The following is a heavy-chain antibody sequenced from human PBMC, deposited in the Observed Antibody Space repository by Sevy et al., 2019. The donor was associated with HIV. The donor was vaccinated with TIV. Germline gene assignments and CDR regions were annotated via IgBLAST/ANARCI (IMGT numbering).Heavy chain of an antibody. CDR3: ARVGEGRYCSSTSCSKFDY. CDR2: INPNSGGT. V-gene: IGHV1-2*02. D-gene: IGHD2-2*01. J-gene: IGHJ4*02. Sequence: ASVKVSCKASGYTFTGYYMHWVRQAPGQGLEWMGWINPNSGGTNYAQKFQGRVTMTRDTSISTAYMELSRLGSDDTAVYYCARVGEGRYCSSTSCSKFDYWGQGTLVTVSS. CDR1: GYTFTGYY.